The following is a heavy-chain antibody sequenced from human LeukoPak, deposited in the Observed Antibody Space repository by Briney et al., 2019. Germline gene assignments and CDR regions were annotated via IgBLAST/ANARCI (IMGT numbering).Heavy chain of an antibody. CDR2: INPNSGGT. D-gene: IGHD2-15*01. Sequence: ASVKVSCKASGYTFTGYYMHWVRQAPGQGLEWMGWINPNSGGTNYAQKFQGRVTMTRDTSISTAYMELSRLRSDDTAVYYCAREEVAATGQGRYYYYGMDVWGQGTTVTVSS. J-gene: IGHJ6*02. V-gene: IGHV1-2*02. CDR1: GYTFTGYY. CDR3: AREEVAATGQGRYYYYGMDV.